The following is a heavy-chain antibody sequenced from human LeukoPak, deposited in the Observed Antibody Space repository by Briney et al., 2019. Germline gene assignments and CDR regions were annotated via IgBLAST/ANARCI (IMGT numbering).Heavy chain of an antibody. D-gene: IGHD4-11*01. CDR2: INSDGSST. Sequence: AGGSLRLSCAASGFTFSSYWMHWVRHAPGKGLVWVSRINSDGSSTSYADSVKGRFTISRDNAKNTLYLQMNSLRAEDTAVYYCAREAVTIDGYYYYYGMDVWGQGTTVTVSS. CDR3: AREAVTIDGYYYYYGMDV. J-gene: IGHJ6*02. V-gene: IGHV3-74*01. CDR1: GFTFSSYW.